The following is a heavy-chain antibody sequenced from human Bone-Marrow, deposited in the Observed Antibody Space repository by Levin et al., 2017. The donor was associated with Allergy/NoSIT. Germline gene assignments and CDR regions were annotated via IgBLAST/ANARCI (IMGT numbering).Heavy chain of an antibody. CDR3: ASSTVSYALDV. CDR1: GFTFSQYW. V-gene: IGHV3-7*01. CDR2: IKYDGSEK. D-gene: IGHD3-16*01. Sequence: PGGSLRLSCAASGFTFSQYWMTWVRQAPGKRLEWVANIKYDGSEKYYVDSVKGRFTISRDNAKNSVYLQMISLWVEDTAIFYCASSTVSYALDVWGQGTTVTVSS. J-gene: IGHJ6*02.